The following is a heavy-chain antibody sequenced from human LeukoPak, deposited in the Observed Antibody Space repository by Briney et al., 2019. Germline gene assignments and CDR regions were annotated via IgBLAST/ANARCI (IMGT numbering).Heavy chain of an antibody. D-gene: IGHD6-19*01. V-gene: IGHV1-69*05. CDR2: IIPISGTA. J-gene: IGHJ1*01. Sequence: SVKVSCKASGGTFSSYAISWVRQAPGQGLEWMGRIIPISGTANYAQKFQGRVTITTDESTSTAYMELSSLRSEDTAVYYCARTGIAVAGGAEYFQHWGQGTLVTVSS. CDR1: GGTFSSYA. CDR3: ARTGIAVAGGAEYFQH.